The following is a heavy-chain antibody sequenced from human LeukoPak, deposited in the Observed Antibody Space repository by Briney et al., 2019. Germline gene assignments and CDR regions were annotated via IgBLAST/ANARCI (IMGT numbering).Heavy chain of an antibody. Sequence: QPGGSLRLSCAASGFTFSSYAMSWVRQTPGKGLEWVSAISGSGGSTYYADSVKGRFTISRDNSKNTLYLQMNSLRAEDTAVYYGARTIAVAGYFQHWGQGTLVTVSS. V-gene: IGHV3-23*01. D-gene: IGHD6-19*01. CDR2: ISGSGGST. J-gene: IGHJ1*01. CDR3: ARTIAVAGYFQH. CDR1: GFTFSSYA.